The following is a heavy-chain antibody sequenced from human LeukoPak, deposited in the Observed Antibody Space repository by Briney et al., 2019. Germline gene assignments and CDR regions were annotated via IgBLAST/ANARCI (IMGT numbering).Heavy chain of an antibody. V-gene: IGHV3-23*01. CDR3: ARGQSRYFDWYLGFFDY. J-gene: IGHJ4*02. CDR1: GFTISTYT. D-gene: IGHD3-9*01. Sequence: PGGSLRLSCAASGFTISTYTMSWVRPAPGKGLEWVSTIRDSGGTTYSADFVEGRFTISRENTNTTLFLQINSMTADDTAEYCSARGQSRYFDWYLGFFDYWGQGTLVTVSS. CDR2: IRDSGGTT.